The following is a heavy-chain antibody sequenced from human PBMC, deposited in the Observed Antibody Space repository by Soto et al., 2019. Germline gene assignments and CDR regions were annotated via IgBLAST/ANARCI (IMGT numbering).Heavy chain of an antibody. V-gene: IGHV3-7*04. D-gene: IGHD3-3*01. CDR3: ARGPSNTPFGFWSGYALGYYFDY. CDR2: IKQDGSEK. Sequence: EVQLVESGGGLVQPGGSLRLSCAASGFTFSSYWMSWVRQAPGKGLEWVANIKQDGSEKYYVDSVKGRFTISRDNAKNSLYLQMNSPRAADTAVYYCARGPSNTPFGFWSGYALGYYFDYWGQGTLVTVSS. J-gene: IGHJ4*02. CDR1: GFTFSSYW.